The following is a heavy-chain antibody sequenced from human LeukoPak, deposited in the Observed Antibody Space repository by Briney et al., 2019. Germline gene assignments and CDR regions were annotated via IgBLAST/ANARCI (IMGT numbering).Heavy chain of an antibody. V-gene: IGHV4-59*01. D-gene: IGHD2-15*01. J-gene: IGHJ4*02. CDR1: GGSISSYY. CDR2: IYYSGST. CDR3: ARGRSPGGGRGYFDY. Sequence: SETLSLTCTVSGGSISSYYWSWIRQPPGKGLEWIGYIYYSGSTNYNPSLKSRVTISVDTSKNQFSLKLSSVTAADTAVYYCARGRSPGGGRGYFDYWGQGTLVTVSS.